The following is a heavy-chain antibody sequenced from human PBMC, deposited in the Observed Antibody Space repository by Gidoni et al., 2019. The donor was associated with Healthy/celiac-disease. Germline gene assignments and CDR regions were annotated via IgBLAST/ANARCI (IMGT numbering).Heavy chain of an antibody. CDR1: GGSFSGYY. CDR3: ARITTRGYSSSWGWFDP. D-gene: IGHD6-13*01. J-gene: IGHJ5*02. V-gene: IGHV4-34*01. CDR2: INHSGST. Sequence: QVQLQQWGAGLLKPSETLSLTCAVYGGSFSGYYWSWLRQPPGKGLEWIGEINHSGSTNYSPSLKSRVIISVDTSKNQFSLKLSSVTAADTAVYYCARITTRGYSSSWGWFDPWGQGTLVTVSS.